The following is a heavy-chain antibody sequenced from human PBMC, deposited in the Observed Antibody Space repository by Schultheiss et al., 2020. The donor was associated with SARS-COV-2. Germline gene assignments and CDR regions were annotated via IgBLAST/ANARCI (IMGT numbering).Heavy chain of an antibody. CDR1: GFTFSTYG. CDR3: AKRVEAGGAADY. Sequence: GGSLRLSCAASGFTFSTYGMQWVRQAPGKGLEWVAAISYDGSYQHYVDSVKGRFSISRDNSKNMMYLQMNSLIPEDTGVFYCAKRVEAGGAADYWGQGTLVTVSS. V-gene: IGHV3-30*18. CDR2: ISYDGSYQ. J-gene: IGHJ4*02. D-gene: IGHD2-15*01.